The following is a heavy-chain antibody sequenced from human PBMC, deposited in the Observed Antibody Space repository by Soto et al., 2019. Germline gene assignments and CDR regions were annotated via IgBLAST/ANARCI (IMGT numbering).Heavy chain of an antibody. D-gene: IGHD1-26*01. J-gene: IGHJ4*02. V-gene: IGHV1-2*02. Sequence: QVQLVQSGTEVKKPGASVKVSCQASGYSISAYYIHWVRQAPGQGLEGMGWIDPKNGGTVSAQKFQGRLTLTRATSISTVYMDLSGLTSDDTALYYCGRDDYGSFPYWGQGSLVTVSS. CDR1: GYSISAYY. CDR3: GRDDYGSFPY. CDR2: IDPKNGGT.